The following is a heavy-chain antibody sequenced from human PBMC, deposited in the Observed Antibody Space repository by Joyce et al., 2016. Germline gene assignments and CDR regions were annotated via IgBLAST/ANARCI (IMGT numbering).Heavy chain of an antibody. CDR3: ARAPAPTYYFDF. D-gene: IGHD2-21*01. Sequence: QVQLQESGPGLVKPSETLSLTCAVSGYSISRGYYWVWIRQPPGKRLEWIGSFSRTGTPYYNPSLERRVTVSLDTSNDQFSLNLSSVTAADTAIYYWARAPAPTYYFDFWGQGTLVTVSS. J-gene: IGHJ4*02. CDR1: GYSISRGYY. CDR2: FSRTGTP. V-gene: IGHV4-38-2*01.